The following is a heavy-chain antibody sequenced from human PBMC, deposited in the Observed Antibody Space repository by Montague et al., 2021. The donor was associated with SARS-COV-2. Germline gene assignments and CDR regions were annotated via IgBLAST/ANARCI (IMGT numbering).Heavy chain of an antibody. CDR3: ARHRRGGSVVDAPNWFDP. V-gene: IGHV4-39*01. J-gene: IGHJ5*02. D-gene: IGHD4-23*01. CDR2: IYFSGSS. CDR1: GGSVSSSGYY. Sequence: SETLSLTCTVSGGSVSSSGYYWGWIRQPPGKGLEWIGSIYFSGSSYYNPSLKSRVSISVDTSKNQFSLRLSSVTSADTAVYYCARHRRGGSVVDAPNWFDPWGQGTLVTVSS.